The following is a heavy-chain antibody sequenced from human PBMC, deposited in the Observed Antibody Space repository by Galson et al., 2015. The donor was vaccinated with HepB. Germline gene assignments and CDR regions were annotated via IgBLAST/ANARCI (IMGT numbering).Heavy chain of an antibody. CDR2: ISYDGSNT. D-gene: IGHD4-17*01. V-gene: IGHV3-30*03. CDR1: RFTFSSYG. CDR3: AGSYGDYPMNKKPLDY. Sequence: SLRLSCAASRFTFSSYGMHWVRQAPGKGLEWVAFISYDGSNTYYADSVKGRFTISRHNSKNTLYLQMDSLRAEDTAVYYCAGSYGDYPMNKKPLDYWGQGTLVTVSS. J-gene: IGHJ4*02.